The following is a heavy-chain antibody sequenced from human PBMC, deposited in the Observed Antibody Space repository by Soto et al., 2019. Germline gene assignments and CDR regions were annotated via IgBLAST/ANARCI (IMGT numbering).Heavy chain of an antibody. D-gene: IGHD6-6*01. CDR1: DGSVPSNSSY. V-gene: IGHV4-39*01. Sequence: SVTLSLTCTVSDGSVPSNSSYWGWIRHPPWTGLEWIVDIYHTCTTYYNPSLKSRVTIYVDTTTDQFSLKLSSVTAADTAMYYCVRLTSRIDPESPGRSSSLVTGGPGTMVNTSS. CDR3: VRLTSRIDPESPGRSSSLVT. J-gene: IGHJ4*02. CDR2: IYHTCTT.